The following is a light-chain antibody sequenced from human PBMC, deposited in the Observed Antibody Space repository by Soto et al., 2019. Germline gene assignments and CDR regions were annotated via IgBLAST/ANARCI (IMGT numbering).Light chain of an antibody. CDR3: QQYGSSPYT. V-gene: IGKV3-20*01. J-gene: IGKJ2*01. CDR2: GAS. CDR1: QSVSSTC. Sequence: EIVLTQSPGTLSLSPGERATLSCRASQSVSSTCLAWYQQKPGQAPRLLIYGASNRATGIPDRVSGSGSGTDFTLTINILEPGDFAVYYCQQYGSSPYTFGQGTKLEIK.